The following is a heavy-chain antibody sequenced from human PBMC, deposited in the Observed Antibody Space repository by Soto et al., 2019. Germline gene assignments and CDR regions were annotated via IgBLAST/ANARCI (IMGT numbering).Heavy chain of an antibody. D-gene: IGHD1-1*01. V-gene: IGHV3-74*01. CDR2: INSDGSST. Sequence: PGGSLRLSCAASGFTFSRYWMHWVRQAPGKGLVWVSRINSDGSSTSYADSVKGRFTISRDNAKNTLYLQMNSLRAEDTAVYYCARAPTGTHYYLDYWGQGALVTVSS. CDR1: GFTFSRYW. CDR3: ARAPTGTHYYLDY. J-gene: IGHJ4*02.